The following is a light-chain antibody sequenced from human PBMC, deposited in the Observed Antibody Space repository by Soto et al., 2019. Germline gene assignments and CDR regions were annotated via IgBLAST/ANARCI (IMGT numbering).Light chain of an antibody. Sequence: EIVMTQSPATLSVSPGERATLSCRASQSVSSNLAWYQQKPGQAPGLLIYGASTRATGIPARFSGSGSGTEFTLTISSLQSEDFAVYYCQERLTFGGGTKVEIK. CDR1: QSVSSN. V-gene: IGKV3-15*01. CDR2: GAS. CDR3: QERLT. J-gene: IGKJ4*01.